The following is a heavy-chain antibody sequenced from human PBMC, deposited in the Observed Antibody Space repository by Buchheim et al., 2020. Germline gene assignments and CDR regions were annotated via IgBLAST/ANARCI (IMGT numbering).Heavy chain of an antibody. D-gene: IGHD6-25*01. CDR3: ARQVETYSSALLY. CDR1: GESLSSSRYY. CDR2: ISFSGGT. Sequence: QLQLQESGPGLVKPSETLSLTCTVSGESLSSSRYYWGWIRQSPGQGLEWIATISFSGGTYYNPSLKSRVTISVDTSKTQFSLRLTSVTAADTAVYYCARQVETYSSALLYWGQGTL. V-gene: IGHV4-39*01. J-gene: IGHJ4*02.